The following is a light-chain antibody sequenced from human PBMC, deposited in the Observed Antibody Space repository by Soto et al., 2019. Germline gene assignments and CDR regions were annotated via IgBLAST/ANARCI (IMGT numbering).Light chain of an antibody. Sequence: EIVMTQSPATLSVSPGERVSLSCRASQSVGNNLAWYRQIPGQAPRLLIYGASARVTGIPVRFSASGSGTEFTLSISSLQSEDFAVYYCQQYNDWPRYTFGQGTKLEIK. J-gene: IGKJ2*01. V-gene: IGKV3-15*01. CDR2: GAS. CDR3: QQYNDWPRYT. CDR1: QSVGNN.